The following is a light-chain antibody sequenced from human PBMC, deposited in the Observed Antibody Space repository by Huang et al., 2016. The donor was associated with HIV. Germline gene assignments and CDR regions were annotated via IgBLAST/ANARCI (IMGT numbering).Light chain of an antibody. Sequence: DIVMTQSPLSLPVTPGEPASLSCRSSQSLAHSNGYNFLDWYLQKPGQSPQLLIYMASNRASGAPDRVSGSGSGTEFTLKSSRVEAEDVGVYYCMQALQTPTFGQGTKVEIK. V-gene: IGKV2-28*01. CDR3: MQALQTPT. CDR2: MAS. J-gene: IGKJ1*01. CDR1: QSLAHSNGYNF.